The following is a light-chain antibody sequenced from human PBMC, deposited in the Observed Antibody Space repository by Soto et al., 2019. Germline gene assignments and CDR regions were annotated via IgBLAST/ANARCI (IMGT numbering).Light chain of an antibody. Sequence: EIVLTQSPGTLSLSPGERVTLSCRASQSVTSNYLAWYQQKPGQAPRLLMYAASTRATGIPDRFSGSGSGTDFTLTISRLEPEDFAVYSCRQYGGSPLTFGGGTKVAIK. CDR1: QSVTSNY. J-gene: IGKJ4*01. V-gene: IGKV3-20*01. CDR2: AAS. CDR3: RQYGGSPLT.